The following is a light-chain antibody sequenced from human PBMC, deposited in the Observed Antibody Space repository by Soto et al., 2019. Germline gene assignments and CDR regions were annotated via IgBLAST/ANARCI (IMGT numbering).Light chain of an antibody. CDR2: SNN. V-gene: IGLV1-44*01. CDR1: SFNVGGNT. J-gene: IGLJ2*01. Sequence: QSVLTQPPSASGTPGQRVTISCSGSSFNVGGNTVNWYQQVTGTAPKFLINSNNQRPSGVPDRFSGSKSGTSASLAISGLQSEDEAYYYCATWDDSLNGVVFGGGTKLTVL. CDR3: ATWDDSLNGVV.